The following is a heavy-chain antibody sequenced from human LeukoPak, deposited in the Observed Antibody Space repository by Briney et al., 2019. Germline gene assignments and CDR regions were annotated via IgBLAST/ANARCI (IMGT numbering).Heavy chain of an antibody. J-gene: IGHJ4*02. V-gene: IGHV3-23*01. CDR2: FCGGGGST. CDR3: AKDRRGYSISLGLFDY. Sequence: PGGSLRLSCAASGFTFCSYAMSWVRRAPGRGLEWVSAFCGGGGSTYYADSVKGRFTISRDNSKNTLYLQMNSLRAEDTAVYYCAKDRRGYSISLGLFDYWGQGTLVTVSS. CDR1: GFTFCSYA. D-gene: IGHD6-6*01.